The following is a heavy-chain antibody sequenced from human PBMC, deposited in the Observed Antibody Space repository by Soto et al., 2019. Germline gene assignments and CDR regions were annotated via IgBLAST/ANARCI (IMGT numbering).Heavy chain of an antibody. CDR3: ARESHDIWTVPSWVWYFDL. Sequence: QVQLQQWGAGPLRPLETLSLTCGVSGGSFSGYYWAWIRQSPGKGLEWIGEINDRGSINYNPSLKSRVGISVETAKNHYSLNLMSVTAADTAVYYCARESHDIWTVPSWVWYFDLWGRGTLVTVSS. J-gene: IGHJ2*01. CDR1: GGSFSGYY. V-gene: IGHV4-34*01. D-gene: IGHD3-9*01. CDR2: INDRGSI.